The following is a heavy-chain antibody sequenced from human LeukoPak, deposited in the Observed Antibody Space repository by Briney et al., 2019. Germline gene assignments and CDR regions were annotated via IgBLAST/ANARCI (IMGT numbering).Heavy chain of an antibody. J-gene: IGHJ4*02. CDR1: GFTFSSYA. CDR2: ISGSGGST. Sequence: PGGSLRLSCAGSGFTFSSYAMNWLRQAPEKGLEWVSGISGSGGSTYYADSVKGRFSISRDDSKNTLYLQMNSLRAEDTAVYYCAKSPDVAGTGRFDYWGQGTLVTVSS. V-gene: IGHV3-23*01. D-gene: IGHD6-19*01. CDR3: AKSPDVAGTGRFDY.